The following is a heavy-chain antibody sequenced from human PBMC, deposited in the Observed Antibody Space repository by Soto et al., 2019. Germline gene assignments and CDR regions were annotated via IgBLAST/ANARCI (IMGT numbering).Heavy chain of an antibody. Sequence: GGSLRLSCAASRFTFSSYAMSWVRQAPGKGLESVSAISGSGGSTYYADSVKGRFTISRDNSKNTLYLQMNSLRVEDTAVYYCARTRGPDYWGQGTLVTVSS. J-gene: IGHJ4*02. CDR1: RFTFSSYA. D-gene: IGHD2-8*02. V-gene: IGHV3-23*01. CDR2: ISGSGGST. CDR3: ARTRGPDY.